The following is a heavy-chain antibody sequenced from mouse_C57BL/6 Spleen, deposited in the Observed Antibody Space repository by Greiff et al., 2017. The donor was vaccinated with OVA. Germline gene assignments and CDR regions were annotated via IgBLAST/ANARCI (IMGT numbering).Heavy chain of an antibody. Sequence: EVQLQQSGPELVKPGASVKISCKASGYSFTDYNMNWVKQSNGKSLEWIGVINPNYGTTSYNQKFKGKATLTVDQSSSTAYMQLNSLTSEDSAVYYCARDLVITTVVAPRTMDYWGQGTSVTVSS. CDR2: INPNYGTT. CDR1: GYSFTDYN. CDR3: ARDLVITTVVAPRTMDY. V-gene: IGHV1-39*01. J-gene: IGHJ4*01. D-gene: IGHD1-1*01.